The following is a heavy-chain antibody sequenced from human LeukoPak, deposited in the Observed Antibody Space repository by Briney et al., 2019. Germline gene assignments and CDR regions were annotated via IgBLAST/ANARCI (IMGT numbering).Heavy chain of an antibody. CDR2: IYPADSDT. CDR1: GYSFNTYW. J-gene: IGHJ3*02. V-gene: IGHV5-51*01. D-gene: IGHD3-22*01. Sequence: GGSLKISFKGSGYSFNTYWIAWVRPMPGKGLGWLGIIYPADSDTRYSPSFQGQVTISVDKSIRSAYLQWSSLKASDTGMYYCARPGFDTSGSINAFDIWGQGTMVTVSS. CDR3: ARPGFDTSGSINAFDI.